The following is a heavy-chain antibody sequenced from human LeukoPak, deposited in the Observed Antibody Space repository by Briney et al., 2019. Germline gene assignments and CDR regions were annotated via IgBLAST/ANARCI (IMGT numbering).Heavy chain of an antibody. CDR3: ARDKAAAWGMAVVGATSRFDY. J-gene: IGHJ4*02. V-gene: IGHV1-2*02. CDR1: GYTFTGYY. D-gene: IGHD1-26*01. Sequence: ASVKVSCTASGYTFTGYYMHWVRQAPGQGLEWMGWINPNSGGTNYAQKFQGRVTMTRDTSISTAYMELSRLRSDDTAVYYCARDKAAAWGMAVVGATSRFDYWGQGTLVTVSS. CDR2: INPNSGGT.